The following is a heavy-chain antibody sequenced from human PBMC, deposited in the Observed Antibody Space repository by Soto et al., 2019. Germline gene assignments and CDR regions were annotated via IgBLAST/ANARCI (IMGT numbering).Heavy chain of an antibody. Sequence: QVQLVQSGAEVKKPGSSVKVSCKASGGTFSSYAISWVRQAPGQGLEWMGGIIPIFGTANYAQKFQGRVTITADESTSTAYMELSSLRSEDTAVYYCATGAIQLGVSYYYYGMDVWGQGTTVTVSS. V-gene: IGHV1-69*01. CDR3: ATGAIQLGVSYYYYGMDV. CDR2: IIPIFGTA. J-gene: IGHJ6*02. D-gene: IGHD5-18*01. CDR1: GGTFSSYA.